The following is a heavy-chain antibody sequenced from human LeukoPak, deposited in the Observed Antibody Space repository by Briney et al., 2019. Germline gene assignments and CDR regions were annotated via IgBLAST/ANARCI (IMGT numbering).Heavy chain of an antibody. Sequence: GGSLRLSCAASGFTFDDYAMHWVRQAPGKGLEWVSGISWNSGTIGYADSVKGRFTISRDNAKNSLYLQMNSLRAEDTAVYYCAKADRRWATYYYDTSGYYYDYWGQGTLVTVSS. CDR3: AKADRRWATYYYDTSGYYYDY. V-gene: IGHV3-9*01. CDR1: GFTFDDYA. J-gene: IGHJ4*02. CDR2: ISWNSGTI. D-gene: IGHD3-22*01.